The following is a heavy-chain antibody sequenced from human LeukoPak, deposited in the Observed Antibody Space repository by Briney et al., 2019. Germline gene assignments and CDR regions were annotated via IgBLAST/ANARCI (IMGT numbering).Heavy chain of an antibody. CDR2: ISGYNGNI. J-gene: IGHJ4*02. CDR1: GGTFSSHA. V-gene: IGHV1-18*01. Sequence: GASVKVSCKASGGTFSSHAISWVRQAPGQGLEWMGWISGYNGNINYAQKLQGRVTMTTDTSTSTAYMELRSLRSDDTAVYYCARDRSTGSYHFDYWGQGTLVTVSS. D-gene: IGHD1-26*01. CDR3: ARDRSTGSYHFDY.